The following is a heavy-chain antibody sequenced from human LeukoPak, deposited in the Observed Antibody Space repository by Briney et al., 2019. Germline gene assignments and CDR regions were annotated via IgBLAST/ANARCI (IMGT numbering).Heavy chain of an antibody. CDR2: INHSGST. D-gene: IGHD5-24*01. Sequence: SETLSLTCAVYGGSFSGYYWSWIRQPPGKGLEWIGEINHSGSTNYNPSLKSRVTISVDTSKNQFSLKLSSVTAADTAVYYCARGRRDGYNYFASRTSEGCDYWGQGTLVTVSS. J-gene: IGHJ4*02. CDR1: GGSFSGYY. CDR3: ARGRRDGYNYFASRTSEGCDY. V-gene: IGHV4-34*01.